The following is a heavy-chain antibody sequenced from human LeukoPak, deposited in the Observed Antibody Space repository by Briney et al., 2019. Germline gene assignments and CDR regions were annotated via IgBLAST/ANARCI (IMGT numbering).Heavy chain of an antibody. D-gene: IGHD3-3*01. CDR3: ARIDFWSGYCLDY. V-gene: IGHV1-2*07. CDR1: GYTFTDYY. CDR2: INPGSGAT. J-gene: IGHJ4*02. Sequence: ASVKVSCKASGYTFTDYYMHWVRQAPGQGLEWMGWINPGSGATNYAHKFQGRVTMTRDTSITTASMELSRLRSDDTAVYYCARIDFWSGYCLDYWGQGTLVTVSS.